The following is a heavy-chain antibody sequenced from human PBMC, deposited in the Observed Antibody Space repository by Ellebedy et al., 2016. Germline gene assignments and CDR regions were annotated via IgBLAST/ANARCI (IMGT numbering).Heavy chain of an antibody. CDR1: AYSISSGNY. CDR3: ARDVSLYSSSPSFDF. D-gene: IGHD3-22*01. Sequence: SETLSLTXTVSAYSISSGNYWAWIRQPPGKGLEWIGTVYHSGSTFYNPSLKSRVTISVDTSKNQFSLRLTSVAAADTAVYFCARDVSLYSSSPSFDFWGQGMLVTVSS. V-gene: IGHV4-38-2*02. J-gene: IGHJ4*02. CDR2: VYHSGST.